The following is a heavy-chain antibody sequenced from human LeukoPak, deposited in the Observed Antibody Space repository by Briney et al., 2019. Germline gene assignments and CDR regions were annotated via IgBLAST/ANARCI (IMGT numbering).Heavy chain of an antibody. J-gene: IGHJ5*02. CDR1: GGSFSGYY. V-gene: IGHV4-34*01. CDR2: INHSGST. Sequence: KASETLSLTCAVYGGSFSGYYWSWIRQPPGKGLEWIGEINHSGSTNYNPSLKSRVTISVDTSKNQFSLKLSSVTAADTAVYYCARECRLWLRXWFDPWGQGTLVTVSS. D-gene: IGHD5-18*01. CDR3: ARECRLWLRXWFDP.